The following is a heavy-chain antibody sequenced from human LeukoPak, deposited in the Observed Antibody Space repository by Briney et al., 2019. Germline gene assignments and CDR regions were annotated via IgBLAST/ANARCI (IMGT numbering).Heavy chain of an antibody. Sequence: SETLSLTCAVYGGSFSGYYWSWIRQPPGKGLEWIGEINHSGSTNYNPSLKSRVTMSVDTSKNQFSLKLSSVTAADTAVYYCARGLGTAMNFDYWGQGTLVTVSS. CDR1: GGSFSGYY. CDR3: ARGLGTAMNFDY. D-gene: IGHD5-18*01. J-gene: IGHJ4*02. CDR2: INHSGST. V-gene: IGHV4-34*01.